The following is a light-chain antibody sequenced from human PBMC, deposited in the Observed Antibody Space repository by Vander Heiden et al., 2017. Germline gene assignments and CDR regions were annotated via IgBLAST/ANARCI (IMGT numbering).Light chain of an antibody. J-gene: IGKJ1*01. CDR2: MAS. V-gene: IGKV1-5*03. CDR1: QSIRY. CDR3: QQYDTFFRT. Sequence: DIQMTQSPSTLSTSVGDRVTITCRASQSIRYLAWYQQKPGRAPKLLIHMASTLYSGVPSRFTGSGSGTDFALTISCLQPDDFATYYCQQYDTFFRTFGPGTKVEFK.